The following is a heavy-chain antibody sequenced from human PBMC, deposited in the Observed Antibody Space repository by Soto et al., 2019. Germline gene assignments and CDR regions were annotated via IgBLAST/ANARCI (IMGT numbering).Heavy chain of an antibody. J-gene: IGHJ2*01. V-gene: IGHV3-21*01. CDR2: ISATTTYK. D-gene: IGHD2-8*02. CDR3: ARGSASKSGHLWYFDI. CDR1: GFTFETYT. Sequence: EVQVVESGGGLVKPGGSLRLSCTASGFTFETYTMNWLRQAPGRGLEWVSSISATTTYKYYAASVDGRFTISRDNGKNALYLQPNSLGAEDTAVYYCARGSASKSGHLWYFDIWGRGTLVTVSS.